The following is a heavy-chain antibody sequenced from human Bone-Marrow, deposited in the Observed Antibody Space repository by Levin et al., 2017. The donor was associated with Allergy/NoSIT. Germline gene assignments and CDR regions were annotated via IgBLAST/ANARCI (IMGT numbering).Heavy chain of an antibody. J-gene: IGHJ6*03. CDR1: GFSFNSYA. Sequence: GGSLRLSCAASGFSFNSYAMTWVRQAPGKGLEWVSTISGSGDTRHYADSVKGRVTISRDTSRNTLYLQMSSLRVEDTAVYYCTKQGIFPTAPSLNYYYMDVWGQGTTVTVSS. CDR2: ISGSGDTR. V-gene: IGHV3-23*01. D-gene: IGHD3-3*01. CDR3: TKQGIFPTAPSLNYYYMDV.